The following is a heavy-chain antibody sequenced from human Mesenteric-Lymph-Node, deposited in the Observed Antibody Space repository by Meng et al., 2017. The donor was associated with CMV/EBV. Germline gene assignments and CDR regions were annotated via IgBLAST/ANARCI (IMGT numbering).Heavy chain of an antibody. Sequence: GESLKISCAASGFTFSSYWMSWVRQAPGKGLEWVANIKQDGSEKYYVDSVKGRFTISRDNAKNSLYLQMNSLRAEDTAVYYCARDGYCSSTSCYRDYYYYGMDVWGQGTTVTVSS. CDR3: ARDGYCSSTSCYRDYYYYGMDV. CDR2: IKQDGSEK. J-gene: IGHJ6*02. D-gene: IGHD2-2*03. V-gene: IGHV3-7*01. CDR1: GFTFSSYW.